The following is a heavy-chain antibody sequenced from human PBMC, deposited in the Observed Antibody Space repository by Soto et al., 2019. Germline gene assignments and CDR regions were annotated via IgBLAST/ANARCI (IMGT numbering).Heavy chain of an antibody. CDR1: GGSIRSYY. CDR3: ARMLGGCAYDPFAY. D-gene: IGHD3-10*02. CDR2: IYYGGTT. V-gene: IGHV4-59*01. Sequence: QVQLQESGPGLVKPSETLSLTCTVPGGSIRSYYWTWIRQPPGKRLEWIGNIYYGGTTNYNPSLNSRVPRSVVSSKNQFSLLLSSVPAADTALYYCARMLGGCAYDPFAYWGQGTLVTVSS. J-gene: IGHJ4*02.